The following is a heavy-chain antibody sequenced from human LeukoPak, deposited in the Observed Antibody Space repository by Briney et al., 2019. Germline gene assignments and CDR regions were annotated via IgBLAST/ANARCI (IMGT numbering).Heavy chain of an antibody. CDR3: ARDLKRDWFDP. CDR2: ISAYNGNT. V-gene: IGHV1-18*01. J-gene: IGHJ5*02. CDR1: GYTFISYG. Sequence: ASVKVSCKASGYTFISYGISWVRQAPGQGLEWMGWISAYNGNTNYAQKLQGRVTMTTGTSMSTAYMELRSLRSDDTAVYYCARDLKRDWFDPWGQGTLVTVSS.